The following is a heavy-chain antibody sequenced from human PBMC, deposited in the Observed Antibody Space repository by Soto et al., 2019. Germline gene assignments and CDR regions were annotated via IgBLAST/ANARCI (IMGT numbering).Heavy chain of an antibody. CDR3: ARHFSVGYFDY. CDR2: IYYSGTT. CDR1: GDSITSNSYF. Sequence: PSETLSLTCTVSGDSITSNSYFWAWIRQPPGKGLEWIGSIYYSGTTYYNPSLKSRVTISVDRSKNQFSLKLSSVTAADTAVYYCARHFSVGYFDYWGQGALLTVSS. J-gene: IGHJ4*02. V-gene: IGHV4-39*01.